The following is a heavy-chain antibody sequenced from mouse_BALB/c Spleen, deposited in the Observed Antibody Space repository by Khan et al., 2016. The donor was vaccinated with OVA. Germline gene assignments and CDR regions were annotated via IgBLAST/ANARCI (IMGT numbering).Heavy chain of an antibody. CDR1: GYTFTNYG. D-gene: IGHD1-1*02. Sequence: HIQLVQSGPELKKLGETVKISCKASGYTFTNYGMNWVKQAPGKGLKWMGWINTYTGEPTYVDDFKGRFAFSLETSASTAYLQINNLKNEDTATYFCASGGYWYFDVWGAGTTVTVSS. CDR2: INTYTGEP. J-gene: IGHJ1*01. V-gene: IGHV9-3-1*01. CDR3: ASGGYWYFDV.